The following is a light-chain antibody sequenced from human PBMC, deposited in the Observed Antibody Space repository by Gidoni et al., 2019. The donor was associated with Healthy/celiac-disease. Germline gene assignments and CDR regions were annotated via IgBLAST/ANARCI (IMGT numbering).Light chain of an antibody. V-gene: IGKV1-33*01. Sequence: DIQMTQSPSSLSASVGDRVTITCQASQDISNYLNWYQQKPGKAPKLLIYYASNLETGVPSRFSGSGSGTDFTFTISSLQPEDIATYYCQQYDNLITFGPGTKVDIK. CDR2: YAS. CDR1: QDISNY. J-gene: IGKJ3*01. CDR3: QQYDNLIT.